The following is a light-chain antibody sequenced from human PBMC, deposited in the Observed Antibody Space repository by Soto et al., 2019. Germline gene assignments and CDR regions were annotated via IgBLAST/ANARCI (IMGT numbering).Light chain of an antibody. V-gene: IGKV3-15*01. Sequence: EIVMTQSPATLSVSPGERVTLSCRASQSVGSNLAWYQQKRGQAPRLLIHDAYTRATGIPDRLSGSGSGTEFTLTISSLQSEDFAVYYCQQYNNWPPWTFGQGTKVEIK. CDR1: QSVGSN. CDR2: DAY. J-gene: IGKJ1*01. CDR3: QQYNNWPPWT.